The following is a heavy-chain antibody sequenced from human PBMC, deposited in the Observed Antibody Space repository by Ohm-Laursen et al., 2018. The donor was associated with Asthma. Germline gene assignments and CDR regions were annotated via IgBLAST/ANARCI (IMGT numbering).Heavy chain of an antibody. Sequence: GSLRLSCAASGFTFRSYAMHWVRQAPGKGPVWVSRLNTDGSGTWYADSVKGRFTISRDNAKNTLYLQMNSLRAEDTAVYYCARARSGSSYDYWGQGTLVTVSS. CDR1: GFTFRSYA. CDR2: LNTDGSGT. D-gene: IGHD1-26*01. J-gene: IGHJ4*02. CDR3: ARARSGSSYDY. V-gene: IGHV3-74*01.